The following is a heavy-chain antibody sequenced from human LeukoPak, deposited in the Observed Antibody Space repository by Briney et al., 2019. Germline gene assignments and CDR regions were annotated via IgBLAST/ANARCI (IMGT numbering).Heavy chain of an antibody. CDR3: ARGGFKYYYDSSGYIDY. D-gene: IGHD3-22*01. Sequence: GGSLRLSCAASGFTFSSYEMNWVRQAPGKGLEWVSYISSSGSTIYYADSVKGRFTISRDNAKNSLYLQMNSLRAEDTAVYYCARGGFKYYYDSSGYIDYWGQGTLVTVSS. CDR1: GFTFSSYE. V-gene: IGHV3-48*03. J-gene: IGHJ4*02. CDR2: ISSSGSTI.